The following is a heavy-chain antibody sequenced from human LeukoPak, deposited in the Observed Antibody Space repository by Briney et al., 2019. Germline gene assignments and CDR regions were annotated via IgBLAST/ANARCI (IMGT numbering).Heavy chain of an antibody. D-gene: IGHD3-3*01. CDR2: IYYSGST. CDR3: ARRFLEWPDAFDI. CDR1: GGSISSYY. J-gene: IGHJ3*02. V-gene: IGHV4-59*08. Sequence: PSETLSLTCTVSGGSISSYYWSWIRQPPGKGLEWIGYIYYSGSTNSNPSLKSRVTISVDTSKNQFSLKLSSVTAADTAVYYCARRFLEWPDAFDIWGQGTMVTVSS.